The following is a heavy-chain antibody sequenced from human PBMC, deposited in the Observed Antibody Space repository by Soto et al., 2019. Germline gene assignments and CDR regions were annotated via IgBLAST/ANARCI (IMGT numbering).Heavy chain of an antibody. J-gene: IGHJ3*02. V-gene: IGHV1-69*13. D-gene: IGHD3-22*01. CDR2: IIPIFGTA. CDR3: ARVYYDSSGRTNAFDI. CDR1: GGTFSSYA. Sequence: VASVKVSCKASGGTFSSYAISWVRQAPGQGLEWMGGIIPIFGTANYAQKFQGRVTITADESTSTAYMELSSLRSEDTAVYYCARVYYDSSGRTNAFDIWGQGTMVTVSS.